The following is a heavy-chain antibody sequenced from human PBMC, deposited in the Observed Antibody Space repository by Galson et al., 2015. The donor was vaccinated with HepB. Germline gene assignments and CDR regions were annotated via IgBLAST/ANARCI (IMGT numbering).Heavy chain of an antibody. Sequence: PALVKPTQTLTLTCTFSGFSLSTIPMSVSWIRQPPGKALEWLALIDWDDDKYYSTSLKTRLTISKDTSKNLVVLTMTNMDPVDTATYYCARTLRSQIDSWGQGTLVTVSS. CDR2: IDWDDDK. J-gene: IGHJ4*02. CDR3: ARTLRSQIDS. D-gene: IGHD1-26*01. V-gene: IGHV2-70*01. CDR1: GFSLSTIPMS.